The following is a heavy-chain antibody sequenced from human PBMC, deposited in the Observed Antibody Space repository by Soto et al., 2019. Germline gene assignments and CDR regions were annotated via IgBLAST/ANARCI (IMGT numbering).Heavy chain of an antibody. CDR1: GYTFTSYG. J-gene: IGHJ5*02. Sequence: ASVKVSCKASGYTFTSYGISWVRQAPGQGLEWMGWISAYNGNTNYAQKLQGRVTMTTDTSTSTAYMELRSLRSDDTAVYYCARDGRIAAARTRPWFDPWGQGTLVTVAS. V-gene: IGHV1-18*01. D-gene: IGHD6-13*01. CDR2: ISAYNGNT. CDR3: ARDGRIAAARTRPWFDP.